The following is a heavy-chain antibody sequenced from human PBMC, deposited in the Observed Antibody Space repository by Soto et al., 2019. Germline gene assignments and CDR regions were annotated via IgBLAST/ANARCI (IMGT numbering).Heavy chain of an antibody. CDR2: YFDGGRT. CDR3: ARGGSIIRGRNFFDA. J-gene: IGHJ4*02. D-gene: IGHD3-10*01. Sequence: SETLSLTCYVSSVPISEYSWSWVRQSPGKGLEWIGHYFDGGRTMYNPSLKSRVTISVDASKNLFSLELSSVTAADPSVYHCARGGSIIRGRNFFDAWGKGVLVTVSS. CDR1: SVPISEYS. V-gene: IGHV4-59*12.